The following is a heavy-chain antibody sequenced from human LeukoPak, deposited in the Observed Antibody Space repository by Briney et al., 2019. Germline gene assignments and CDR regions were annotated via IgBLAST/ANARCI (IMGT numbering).Heavy chain of an antibody. CDR3: AREDCSGGSCYSGY. V-gene: IGHV1-69*13. Sequence: SVKVSCKASGGTFSSYAISWVRQAPGQGLEWMGGIIPIFGTANYVQKFQGRITITADESTSTAYMELSSLRSEDTAVYYCAREDCSGGSCYSGYWGQGTLVTVSS. CDR1: GGTFSSYA. D-gene: IGHD2-15*01. CDR2: IIPIFGTA. J-gene: IGHJ4*02.